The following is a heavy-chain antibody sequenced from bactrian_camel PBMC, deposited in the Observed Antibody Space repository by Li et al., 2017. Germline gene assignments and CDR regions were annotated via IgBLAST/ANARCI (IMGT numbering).Heavy chain of an antibody. CDR2: IDTDGDT. CDR3: AAGSGFCAGGAYFFSPPALLEY. Sequence: VQLVESGGGAVEAGGSLRLSCAASGYTFNTYSWFRQAPGQEREGIACIDTDGDTRYSDSVNGRFTISKSRRENTLYLQMDSLTPEDTATYICAAGSGFCAGGAYFFSPPALLEYWGQGTQVTVS. CDR1: GYTFNTY. D-gene: IGHD1*01. J-gene: IGHJ4*01. V-gene: IGHV3S67*01.